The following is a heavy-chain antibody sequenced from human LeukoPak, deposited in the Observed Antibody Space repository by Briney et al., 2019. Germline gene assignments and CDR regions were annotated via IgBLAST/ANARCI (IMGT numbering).Heavy chain of an antibody. V-gene: IGHV7-4-1*02. CDR3: ARVTYSSSWYSDY. Sequence: ASVKVSCKASGYTFSNYDMNWVRQAPGQGLEWMGWINTKTGNPTYAQGFTGRFVFSLDTSVSTTYLQISSLKADDTAVYYCARVTYSSSWYSDYWGQGTLVTVSS. D-gene: IGHD6-13*01. CDR1: GYTFSNYD. CDR2: INTKTGNP. J-gene: IGHJ4*02.